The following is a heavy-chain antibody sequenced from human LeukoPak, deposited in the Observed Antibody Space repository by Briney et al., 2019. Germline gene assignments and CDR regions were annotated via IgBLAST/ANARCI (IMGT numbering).Heavy chain of an antibody. CDR3: ARGGKRAVAGTRSPQYFQH. D-gene: IGHD6-19*01. CDR1: GSTFSSYG. V-gene: IGHV3-30*02. CDR2: IRYDGSNK. Sequence: GGSLRLSCAASGSTFSSYGMHWVRQAPGKGLEWVAFIRYDGSNKYYADSVKGRFTISRDNSKNTLYLQMNSLRAEDTAVYYCARGGKRAVAGTRSPQYFQHWGQGTLVTVSS. J-gene: IGHJ1*01.